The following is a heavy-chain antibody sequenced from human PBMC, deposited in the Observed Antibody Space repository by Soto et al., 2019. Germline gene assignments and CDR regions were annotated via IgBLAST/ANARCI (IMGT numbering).Heavy chain of an antibody. J-gene: IGHJ3*02. D-gene: IGHD7-27*01. CDR1: GCSISSSSYY. CDR3: ARHVNPWAQGAFDI. CDR2: IYYSGST. V-gene: IGHV4-39*01. Sequence: QLQLQESGPGLVKPSETLSLTCTVSGCSISSSSYYWGWIRQPPGKGLEWIVSIYYSGSTYYNPSLKSRVTISVDTSKTQFSLKLSSVTAADTAVYYCARHVNPWAQGAFDIWGQGTMVTASS.